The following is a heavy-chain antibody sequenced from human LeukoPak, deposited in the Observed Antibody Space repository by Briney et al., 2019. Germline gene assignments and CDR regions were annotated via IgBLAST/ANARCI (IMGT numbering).Heavy chain of an antibody. V-gene: IGHV3-23*01. CDR2: ISPSGDRT. CDR3: AIMHGYYDGSGYWVQ. Sequence: GGSLTLSCAASGFTFGSYGMSWVRQAPGKGLEWVSFISPSGDRTSNADSVEGRFPITRDNPRDTLYLQMNRLRDEDTAGYYCAIMHGYYDGSGYWVQWGQGTLVTVSS. CDR1: GFTFGSYG. D-gene: IGHD3-22*01. J-gene: IGHJ4*02.